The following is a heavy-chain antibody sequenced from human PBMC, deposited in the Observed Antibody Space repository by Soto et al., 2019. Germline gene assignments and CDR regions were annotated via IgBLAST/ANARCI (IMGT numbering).Heavy chain of an antibody. CDR1: GYTFTDYA. CDR3: AKGSRLWTPDY. D-gene: IGHD2-21*01. CDR2: INTGNGNT. J-gene: IGHJ4*02. Sequence: QVQLVQSGAEVKKPGASVKVSCKASGYTFTDYAMHWVRQAPGQRLEWMGWINTGNGNTKFSLKFQGRVTITRDTSATTAYMELTSLRSEDTAVYYCAKGSRLWTPDYGGQGTLVTVSS. V-gene: IGHV1-3*04.